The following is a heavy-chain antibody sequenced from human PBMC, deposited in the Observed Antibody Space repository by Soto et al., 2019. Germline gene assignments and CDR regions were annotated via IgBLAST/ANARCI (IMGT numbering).Heavy chain of an antibody. D-gene: IGHD7-27*01. CDR2: IRNKVDSYQT. V-gene: IGHV3-73*02. J-gene: IGHJ4*02. CDR1: GLTFSASA. CDR3: CSHDGRWGSCDY. Sequence: EVQLVESGGGLVQPGGSLKLSCAASGLTFSASAMHWVRQAPGKGLEWVGRIRNKVDSYQTVYAAPVNGRFTISRDDSKNMVYLQMNSLTTEDTAVYYCCSHDGRWGSCDYWGQGTRVTVSS.